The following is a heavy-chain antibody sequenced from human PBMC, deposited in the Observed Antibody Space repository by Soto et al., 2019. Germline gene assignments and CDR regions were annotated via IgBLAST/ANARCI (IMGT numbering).Heavy chain of an antibody. CDR1: GGTFSSYA. CDR2: IIPIFGTA. Sequence: QVQLVQSGAEVKKPGSSVKVSCKASGGTFSSYAISWVRQAPGQGLEWMGGIIPIFGTANYAQKFQGRVTITADESTSTSYMELGSLRSEERAVYYCARVEQQLVPGSCPHGVYYYGMDVWGQGTTVTVSS. J-gene: IGHJ6*02. D-gene: IGHD6-13*01. V-gene: IGHV1-69*01. CDR3: ARVEQQLVPGSCPHGVYYYGMDV.